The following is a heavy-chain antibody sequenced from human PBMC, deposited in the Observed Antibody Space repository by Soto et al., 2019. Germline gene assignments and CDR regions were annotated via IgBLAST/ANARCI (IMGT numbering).Heavy chain of an antibody. CDR3: ARVLHGGVIAFIY. CDR2: IKQDGSEK. CDR1: GFTFSSYW. J-gene: IGHJ4*02. Sequence: GVSLRLSCAASGFTFSSYWMSWVRQAPGKGLEWVANIKQDGSEKYYVDSVKGRFTISRDNAKNSLYLQMNSLRAEDTAVYYCARVLHGGVIAFIYWGQGTLVTVSS. D-gene: IGHD3-16*02. V-gene: IGHV3-7*01.